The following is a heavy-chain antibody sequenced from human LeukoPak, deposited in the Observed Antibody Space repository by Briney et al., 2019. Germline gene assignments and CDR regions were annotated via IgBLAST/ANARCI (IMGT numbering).Heavy chain of an antibody. CDR3: ARSRPGVVIPTSFDY. Sequence: GGSLRLSCAASGFAVSSNYMSWVRQAPGKGLEWVSVIYSGGSTYYADSVKGRFTISRDDSKNTVYLQMNSLRAEDTAVYYCARSRPGVVIPTSFDYWDQGTLVTVSS. D-gene: IGHD2-2*01. J-gene: IGHJ4*02. CDR1: GFAVSSNY. V-gene: IGHV3-53*01. CDR2: IYSGGST.